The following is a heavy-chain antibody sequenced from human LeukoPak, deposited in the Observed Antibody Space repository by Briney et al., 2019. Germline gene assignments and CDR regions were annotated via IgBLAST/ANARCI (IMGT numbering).Heavy chain of an antibody. CDR1: GFTFSSYS. Sequence: AGGSLRLSCAASGFTFSSYSMHWVRQAPGKGLVWVSLISYDGSNKYYADSVKGRFTISRDNSKNTLYLQMNSLRAEDTAVYYCARDYYGSGSYSSFDYWGQGTLVTVSS. J-gene: IGHJ4*02. V-gene: IGHV3-30*04. CDR3: ARDYYGSGSYSSFDY. D-gene: IGHD3-10*01. CDR2: ISYDGSNK.